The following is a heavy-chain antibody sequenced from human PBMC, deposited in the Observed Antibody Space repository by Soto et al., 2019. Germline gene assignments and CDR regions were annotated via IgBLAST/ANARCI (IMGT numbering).Heavy chain of an antibody. CDR3: ARLRNIGYHTHFYHGMDV. CDR2: ISTYNDDS. CDR1: GYTFHNFG. Sequence: QVELEQSGVEVKKPGASVKVTCKASGYTFHNFGISWVRQAPGQGLEWMGWISTYNDDSNYAQKFQGRVTXXTXXSTSTASMELRSLRPDDTAVYYCARLRNIGYHTHFYHGMDVWGQGTTVTVSS. J-gene: IGHJ6*02. V-gene: IGHV1-18*01. D-gene: IGHD2-2*03.